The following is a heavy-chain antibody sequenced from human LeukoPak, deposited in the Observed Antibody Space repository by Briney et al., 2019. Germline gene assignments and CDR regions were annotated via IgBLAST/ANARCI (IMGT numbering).Heavy chain of an antibody. CDR3: ASLSSGSYNWFDP. J-gene: IGHJ5*02. V-gene: IGHV4-59*01. Sequence: PSETLSLTCTVSGGSISSYYWSWIRQPPGKGLEWIGYIYYSGSTNYNPSLKSRVTISVDTSKNQFSLKLSSVTAADTAVYYCASLSSGSYNWFDPWGRGTLVTVSS. CDR2: IYYSGST. CDR1: GGSISSYY. D-gene: IGHD1-26*01.